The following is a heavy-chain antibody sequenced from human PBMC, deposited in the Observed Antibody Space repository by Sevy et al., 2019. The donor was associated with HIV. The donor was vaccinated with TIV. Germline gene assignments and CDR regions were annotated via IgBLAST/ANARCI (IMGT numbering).Heavy chain of an antibody. CDR3: VKGGTVVVADTLDY. CDR2: ISSNGGST. CDR1: GFTFSSYA. D-gene: IGHD2-15*01. V-gene: IGHV3-64D*06. Sequence: GGSLRLSCSASGFTFSSYAMHWVRQAPGKGLEYVSAISSNGGSTYYADSVKGRFTISRDNSKNTLYLQMSSLRAEDTAVYYCVKGGTVVVADTLDYWCQGTLVTVSS. J-gene: IGHJ4*02.